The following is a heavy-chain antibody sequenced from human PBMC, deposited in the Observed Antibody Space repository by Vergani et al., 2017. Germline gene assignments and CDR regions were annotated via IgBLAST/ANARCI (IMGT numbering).Heavy chain of an antibody. CDR2: ISGSGGNT. D-gene: IGHD2-21*01. J-gene: IGHJ6*02. Sequence: EVQLVESGGGLVKPGGSLRLSCPASGFTFSSYSMNWVRQAPGKGLQWVSAISGSGGNTFYTDSVKGRFTISRDNSKDTLYLQMNSLRVEDTAIYYCAKARDPNCKGGNCYSYYYGLDLWGQGTTVTVSS. CDR3: AKARDPNCKGGNCYSYYYGLDL. CDR1: GFTFSSYS. V-gene: IGHV3-23*04.